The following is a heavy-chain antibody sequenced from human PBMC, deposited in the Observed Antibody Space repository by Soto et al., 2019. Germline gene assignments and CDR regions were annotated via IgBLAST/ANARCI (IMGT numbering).Heavy chain of an antibody. D-gene: IGHD3-22*01. J-gene: IGHJ4*02. V-gene: IGHV3-15*01. CDR1: GFTFSNAW. Sequence: LRLSCAVSGFTFSNAWITWVRQAPGKGLEWVGRIKSKTDGGTTDYAAPVKGRFTISGDDSKNTLYLQMNSLKTEDTAVYYCTTLYYYDSSGSLLNWGQGTLVTVSS. CDR2: IKSKTDGGTT. CDR3: TTLYYYDSSGSLLN.